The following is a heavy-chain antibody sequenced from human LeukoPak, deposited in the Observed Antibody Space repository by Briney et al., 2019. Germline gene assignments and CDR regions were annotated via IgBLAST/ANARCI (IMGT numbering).Heavy chain of an antibody. Sequence: GGSLRLSCAASGFNFRIYAMSWVRQAPGKGLEWVSSINGGGDNTYYADSVMGRFTISRDKSKSTLYLQMNSLRDDDTAIYYCAKLRRPAAPPLGWFDPWGQGTLVTVSS. J-gene: IGHJ5*02. V-gene: IGHV3-23*01. CDR3: AKLRRPAAPPLGWFDP. CDR1: GFNFRIYA. CDR2: INGGGDNT.